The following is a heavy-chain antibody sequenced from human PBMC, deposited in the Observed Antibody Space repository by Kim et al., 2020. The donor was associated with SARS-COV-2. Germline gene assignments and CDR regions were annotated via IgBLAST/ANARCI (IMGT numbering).Heavy chain of an antibody. D-gene: IGHD3-10*01. Sequence: NYAQKLQGIVTMTTDTSTSTAYMELRSLRSDDTAVYYCARDVEFEYYFDYWGQGTLVTVSS. V-gene: IGHV1-18*01. J-gene: IGHJ4*02. CDR3: ARDVEFEYYFDY.